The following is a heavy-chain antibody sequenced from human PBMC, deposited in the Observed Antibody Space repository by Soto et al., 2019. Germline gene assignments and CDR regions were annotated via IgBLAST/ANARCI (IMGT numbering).Heavy chain of an antibody. CDR1: GFTFTNYF. V-gene: IGHV1-46*01. J-gene: IGHJ6*02. CDR3: ARGDGRGSSGFYYYDGMDV. Sequence: QVQLVQSGAEVKKPGASVKVSCKASGFTFTNYFFHWVRQAPRQGLEWMGIISPDDGSTNYVQSLQGRVTMTSDTSKSTVYMELSSLRSEDTAVYYCARGDGRGSSGFYYYDGMDVWGHGTTVTVSS. CDR2: ISPDDGST. D-gene: IGHD6-25*01.